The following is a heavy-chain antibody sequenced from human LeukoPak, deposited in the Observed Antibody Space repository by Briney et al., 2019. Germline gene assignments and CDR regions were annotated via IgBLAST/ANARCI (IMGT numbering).Heavy chain of an antibody. Sequence: PGGSLGLSCAASGFTFSDYYMSWIRQAPGKGLEWVSYISSSGSTIYYADSVKGRFTISRDNAKNSLYLQMNSLRAEDTAVYYCARFNYDFWSGYYITRDYYYYMDVWGKGTTVTVSS. D-gene: IGHD3-3*01. CDR3: ARFNYDFWSGYYITRDYYYYMDV. CDR2: ISSSGSTI. J-gene: IGHJ6*03. V-gene: IGHV3-11*01. CDR1: GFTFSDYY.